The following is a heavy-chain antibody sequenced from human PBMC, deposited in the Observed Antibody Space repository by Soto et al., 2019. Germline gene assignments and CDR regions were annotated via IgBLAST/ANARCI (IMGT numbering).Heavy chain of an antibody. CDR3: AKDHYSSGWYYFDY. CDR2: ISYDGSNK. D-gene: IGHD6-19*01. CDR1: GFTFSSYG. Sequence: ESGGGVVQPGRSLRLSCAASGFTFSSYGMHWVRQAPGKGLEWVAVISYDGSNKYYADSVKGRFTISRDNSKNTLYLQMNSLRAEDTAVYYCAKDHYSSGWYYFDYWGQGTLVTVSS. V-gene: IGHV3-30*18. J-gene: IGHJ4*02.